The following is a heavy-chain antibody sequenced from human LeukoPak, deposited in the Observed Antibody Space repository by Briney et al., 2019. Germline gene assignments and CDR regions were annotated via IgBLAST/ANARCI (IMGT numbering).Heavy chain of an antibody. V-gene: IGHV4-30-4*08. D-gene: IGHD6-6*01. J-gene: IGHJ4*02. CDR3: ARERRLAAPPDY. CDR1: GGSISSGDYY. CDR2: IYYSGST. Sequence: PSETLSLTCTVSGGSISSGDYYWSWIRPPPGKGLEWIGYIYYSGSTYYNPSLKSRVTISVDTSKNQFSLKLSSVTAADTAVYYCARERRLAAPPDYWGQGTLVTVSS.